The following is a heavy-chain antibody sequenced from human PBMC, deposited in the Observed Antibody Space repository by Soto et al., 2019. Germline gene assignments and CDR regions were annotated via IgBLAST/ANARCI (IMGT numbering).Heavy chain of an antibody. CDR2: IIPMLDIV. V-gene: IGHV1-69*10. Sequence: ASVKVSCKASGDTFGTYPVSWVRQAPGQGLEWMGGIIPMLDIVHFAQTFEGRVTITADEFSNTVYMELSSLRSDDTAVYYCATEASHEYFDQWGQGTLVTVSS. J-gene: IGHJ4*02. CDR1: GDTFGTYP. CDR3: ATEASHEYFDQ.